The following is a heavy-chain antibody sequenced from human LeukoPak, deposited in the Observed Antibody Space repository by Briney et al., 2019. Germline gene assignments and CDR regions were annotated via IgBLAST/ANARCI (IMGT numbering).Heavy chain of an antibody. CDR1: GASFSSSTYY. V-gene: IGHV4-39*01. CDR3: ARQAGSFFLAAAGTWFDP. D-gene: IGHD6-13*01. CDR2: IYYSGST. J-gene: IGHJ5*02. Sequence: SETLSLTCTVSGASFSSSTYYWGWIRQPPGKGLEWIGSIYYSGSTYYNPSLKSRVTMSVDTSKNQFSLKLSSVTAADTAVYYCARQAGSFFLAAAGTWFDPWGQGTLVTVSS.